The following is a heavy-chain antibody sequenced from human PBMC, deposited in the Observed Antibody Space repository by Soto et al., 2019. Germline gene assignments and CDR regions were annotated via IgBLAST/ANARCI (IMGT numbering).Heavy chain of an antibody. Sequence: SETLSLTCAVYGGSFSGYYWSWIRQPPGKGLEWIGEINHSGSTNYNPSLKSRVPISVDTSKNQFSLKLSSVTAAATAVYDCARLRMSVVRGVSDYYGMDVWGQGTTVTVSS. D-gene: IGHD3-10*01. J-gene: IGHJ6*02. CDR2: INHSGST. V-gene: IGHV4-34*01. CDR1: GGSFSGYY. CDR3: ARLRMSVVRGVSDYYGMDV.